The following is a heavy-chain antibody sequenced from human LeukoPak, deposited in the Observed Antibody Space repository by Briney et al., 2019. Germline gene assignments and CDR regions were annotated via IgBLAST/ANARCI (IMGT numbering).Heavy chain of an antibody. CDR2: ISGSGGST. CDR3: AKGLGLLSYYGMDA. Sequence: GGSLRLSCAASGFTFSSYAMSWVRQAPGKGLEWVSAISGSGGSTYYADSVKGRFTISRDNSKNTLYLQMNSLRAEDTAVYYCAKGLGLLSYYGMDAWGQGTTVTVSS. V-gene: IGHV3-23*01. CDR1: GFTFSSYA. D-gene: IGHD3-9*01. J-gene: IGHJ6*02.